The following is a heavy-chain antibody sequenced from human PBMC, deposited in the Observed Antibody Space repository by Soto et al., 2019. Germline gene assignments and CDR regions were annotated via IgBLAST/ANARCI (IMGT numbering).Heavy chain of an antibody. J-gene: IGHJ4*02. V-gene: IGHV3-23*01. CDR3: AKDDYDFWSGPNDY. D-gene: IGHD3-3*01. Sequence: GGSLRLSCAASGFTFSSYAMSWVRQAPGKGLEWVSAISGSGGSTYYADSVKGRFTISRDNSKNTLYLQMNSLRAEDTAVYYCAKDDYDFWSGPNDYWGQGTLVTVSS. CDR2: ISGSGGST. CDR1: GFTFSSYA.